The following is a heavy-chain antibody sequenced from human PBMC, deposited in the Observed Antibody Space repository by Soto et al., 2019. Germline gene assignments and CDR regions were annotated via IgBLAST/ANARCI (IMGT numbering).Heavy chain of an antibody. D-gene: IGHD2-21*02. V-gene: IGHV4-59*01. CDR2: MYNTGST. Sequence: QVQLQESGPGLVKPSETLSLTCTVSGGSISGYYWSWIRQPPGKGLEWIGYMYNTGSTVYNPSFKSRGPISVDTSKNQFSLKLNSVTAADTAVYYCARDLWGYCGTDCYPLDVWGQGTTVTVSS. CDR3: ARDLWGYCGTDCYPLDV. CDR1: GGSISGYY. J-gene: IGHJ6*02.